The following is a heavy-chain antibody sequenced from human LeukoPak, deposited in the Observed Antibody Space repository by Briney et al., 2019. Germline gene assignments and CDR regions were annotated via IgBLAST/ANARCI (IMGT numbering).Heavy chain of an antibody. CDR3: AKWRVVPAVIDP. CDR2: IYYTGST. Sequence: SETLSLTCSVSGDSLSGYHWTWIRQPAGKGLEWIGRIYYTGSTNYNPSLQSRVTMSVDTSKNQFSLKLRSVTAADTAIYYCAKWRVVPAVIDPWGQGTPVTVSS. D-gene: IGHD2-2*01. J-gene: IGHJ5*02. V-gene: IGHV4-4*07. CDR1: GDSLSGYH.